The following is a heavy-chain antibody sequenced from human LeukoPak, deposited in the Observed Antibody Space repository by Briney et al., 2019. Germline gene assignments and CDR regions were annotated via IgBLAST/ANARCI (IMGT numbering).Heavy chain of an antibody. V-gene: IGHV4-34*01. Sequence: PSETLSLTCAVYGGSFSGYYWSWIRQPPGKGLEWIGEINHSGSTNYNPSLKSRVTISIDTSKNQFSLKLSSVTAADTAVYYCARGPTSKEYYGSGSRRWFDPWGQGTLVTVSS. CDR2: INHSGST. CDR3: ARGPTSKEYYGSGSRRWFDP. D-gene: IGHD3-10*01. CDR1: GGSFSGYY. J-gene: IGHJ5*02.